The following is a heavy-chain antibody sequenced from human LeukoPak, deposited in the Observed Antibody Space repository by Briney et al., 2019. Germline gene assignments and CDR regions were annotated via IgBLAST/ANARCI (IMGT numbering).Heavy chain of an antibody. CDR1: GFTFSSYS. V-gene: IGHV3-21*01. CDR2: ISSSSSYI. CDR3: ARDPSIYDFWSGYFPSGGWFDP. Sequence: GGSLRLSCAASGFTFSSYSMNWVRQAPGKGLEWVSSISSSSSYIYYADSVKGRFTISRDNAKSSLYLQMNSLRAEDTAVYYCARDPSIYDFWSGYFPSGGWFDPWGQGTLVTVSS. D-gene: IGHD3-3*01. J-gene: IGHJ5*02.